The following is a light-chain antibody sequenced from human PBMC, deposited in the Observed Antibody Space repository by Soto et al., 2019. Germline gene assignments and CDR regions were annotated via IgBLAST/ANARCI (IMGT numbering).Light chain of an antibody. Sequence: QSVLTQPASLSGSPGQSITISCTGTSSDVGSYNLVSWYQQHPGKAPKLMIYEVSKRPSGVSNRFSGSKSGNTASLTISGLQAEDEADYYCCSYAGSNTFFYVFGTGTKVTV. CDR1: SSDVGSYNL. CDR3: CSYAGSNTFFYV. V-gene: IGLV2-23*02. J-gene: IGLJ1*01. CDR2: EVS.